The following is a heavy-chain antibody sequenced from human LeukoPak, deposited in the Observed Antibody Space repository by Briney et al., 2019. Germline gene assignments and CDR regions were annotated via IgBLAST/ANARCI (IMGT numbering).Heavy chain of an antibody. V-gene: IGHV3-23*01. CDR1: GFTFSSCA. D-gene: IGHD6-19*01. CDR2: VSGSGGST. CDR3: APWLVLNWFDP. Sequence: GGSLRLSCLASGFTFSSCAMSWVRQAPGEGLEWVSAVSGSGGSTYSADSVKGRFTISRDNSKNTLYLQMNSLGAEDTAVYYCAPWLVLNWFDPWGQGTLVTVSS. J-gene: IGHJ5*02.